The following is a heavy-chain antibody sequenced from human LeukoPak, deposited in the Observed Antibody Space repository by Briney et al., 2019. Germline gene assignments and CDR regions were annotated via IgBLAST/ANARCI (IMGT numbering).Heavy chain of an antibody. CDR3: ARRAYYDYVWGSYRHNWFDP. Sequence: GESLKISCKGSGYSFISYWIGWVRQMPGKGLEWMGIIYPDDSDIRYSPSFQGQVTISADKSISTAYLQWSSLKASDTAMYYCARRAYYDYVWGSYRHNWFDPWGQGTLVTVSS. D-gene: IGHD3-16*02. CDR1: GYSFISYW. J-gene: IGHJ5*02. CDR2: IYPDDSDI. V-gene: IGHV5-51*01.